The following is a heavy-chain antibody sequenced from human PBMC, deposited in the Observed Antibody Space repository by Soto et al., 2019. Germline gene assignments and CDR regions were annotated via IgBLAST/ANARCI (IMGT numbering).Heavy chain of an antibody. D-gene: IGHD3-22*01. V-gene: IGHV1-46*01. CDR3: AINYYDGSGHYYFN. J-gene: IGHJ4*02. CDR1: GDTVTRYY. CDR2: VNPSDGYP. Sequence: QVQLVQSGADLKKPGASAKISCKSSGDTVTRYYLHWVRQTPGQGLEWMGVVNPSDGYPDYAQKFKGRVTMTRDTSTGTVYMELSRLRSEDTAVYFCAINYYDGSGHYYFNWGQGALVTVSS.